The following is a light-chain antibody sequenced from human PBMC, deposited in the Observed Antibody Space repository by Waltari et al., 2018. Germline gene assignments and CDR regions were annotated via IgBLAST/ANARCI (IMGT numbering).Light chain of an antibody. Sequence: SYVLTQPPSVSVAPGKTATNTSGGTNIGYYSVHWYQQRPGQAPVVVVHDDRDRPSGIPERFSGSTSGKSATLTITRVEAGDEADYYCQVWDSRSDHVVFGGGTKLTVL. J-gene: IGLJ2*01. V-gene: IGLV3-21*01. CDR2: DDR. CDR3: QVWDSRSDHVV. CDR1: NIGYYS.